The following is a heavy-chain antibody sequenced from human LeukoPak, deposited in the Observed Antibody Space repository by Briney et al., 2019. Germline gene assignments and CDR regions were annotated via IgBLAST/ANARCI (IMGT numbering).Heavy chain of an antibody. CDR1: GGSISNYY. J-gene: IGHJ6*03. CDR3: AREFRETQRRSMRRYYYYYMDV. V-gene: IGHV4-59*12. CDR2: IYYSGST. D-gene: IGHD3-10*01. Sequence: PSETLSLTCTVSGGSISNYYWSWIRQPPGKGLEWIGFIYYSGSTNYNPSLKSRVTISVDTSKNQFSLKLSSVTAADTAVYYCAREFRETQRRSMRRYYYYYMDVWGKGTTVTVSS.